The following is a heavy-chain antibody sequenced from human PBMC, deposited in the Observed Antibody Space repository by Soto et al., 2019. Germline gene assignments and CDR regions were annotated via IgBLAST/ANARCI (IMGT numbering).Heavy chain of an antibody. V-gene: IGHV4-31*03. CDR2: IYFTGST. Sequence: QVQLQESGPGLVKPSQTLSLTCTVSGASISTGGYYWSWIRQHPGKGLEWIGYIYFTGSTYYNPSLKSRLTISVDTSNNQFSLKLSSVTAADTAVYYCALNLIRGVIQTFDYWGQGALVTVSS. CDR1: GASISTGGYY. J-gene: IGHJ4*02. CDR3: ALNLIRGVIQTFDY. D-gene: IGHD3-10*01.